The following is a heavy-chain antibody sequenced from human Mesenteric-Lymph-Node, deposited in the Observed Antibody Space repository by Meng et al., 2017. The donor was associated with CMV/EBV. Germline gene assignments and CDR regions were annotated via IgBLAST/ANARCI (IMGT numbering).Heavy chain of an antibody. CDR3: ARIGYDTPERNY. CDR2: IYHSGNT. J-gene: IGHJ4*02. V-gene: IGHV4-38-2*01. Sequence: ESLKISCVASGFTFSDYYMNWIRQAPGKGLEWIGTIYHSGNTYYNSSLKSRVTISVDTSKNQFSLKLNSVIAADTAVYYCARIGYDTPERNYWGQGTLVTVSS. CDR1: GFTFSDYY. D-gene: IGHD5-12*01.